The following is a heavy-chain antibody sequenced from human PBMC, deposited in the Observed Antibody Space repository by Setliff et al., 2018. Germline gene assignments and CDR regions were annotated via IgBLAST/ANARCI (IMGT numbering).Heavy chain of an antibody. Sequence: SVKVSCKASGYSLVTHYMHWVRQAPGQGLEWMGLINTGGGSSSYAPKFQGRVTMTRDTSTSTVYMEVNILGSEDTAVYFCARAGLASAGRKGVFDHWGQGTLVTVSS. J-gene: IGHJ4*02. D-gene: IGHD6-13*01. CDR1: GYSLVTHY. V-gene: IGHV1-46*01. CDR3: ARAGLASAGRKGVFDH. CDR2: INTGGGSS.